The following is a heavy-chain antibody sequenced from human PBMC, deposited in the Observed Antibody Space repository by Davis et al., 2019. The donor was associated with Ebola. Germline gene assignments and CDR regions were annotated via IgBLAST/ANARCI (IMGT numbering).Heavy chain of an antibody. J-gene: IGHJ4*02. CDR1: GLTFSDYA. CDR3: ARDRGGKDF. CDR2: ISGSGGST. Sequence: PGGSLRLSCAASGLTFSDYAMSWVRQAPGKGLEWVSVISGSGGSTYYADSVKGRFTISRDNAKNSLYLQMNSLRAEDTAVYYCARDRGGKDFWGQRTLVTVTS. V-gene: IGHV3-23*01. D-gene: IGHD2-15*01.